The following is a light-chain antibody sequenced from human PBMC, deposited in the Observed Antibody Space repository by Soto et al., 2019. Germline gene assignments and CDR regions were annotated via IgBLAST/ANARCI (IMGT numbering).Light chain of an antibody. CDR1: QSISSW. V-gene: IGKV1-5*01. Sequence: DIPMTQSPSTLSASVGDRVTITCRASQSISSWLAWYQQKPGKAPKLLIYDASSLESGVPSRFSGSGSGTEFTLTISSLQPDDFATYYCQQYNSYRITFGQGTRLEI. CDR2: DAS. CDR3: QQYNSYRIT. J-gene: IGKJ5*01.